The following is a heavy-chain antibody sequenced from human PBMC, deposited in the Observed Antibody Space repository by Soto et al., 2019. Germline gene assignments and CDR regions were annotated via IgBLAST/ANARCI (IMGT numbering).Heavy chain of an antibody. V-gene: IGHV1-18*01. J-gene: IGHJ6*03. Sequence: ASVKVSCKASGYTFTSYGISWVRQAPGQGLEWMGWISAYNGNTNYAQKLQGRVTMTTDTSTSTAYMELRSLRSDDTAVYYCARCTRAGIAAADYYYYMDVWGKGTTVTVSS. CDR2: ISAYNGNT. CDR1: GYTFTSYG. CDR3: ARCTRAGIAAADYYYYMDV. D-gene: IGHD6-13*01.